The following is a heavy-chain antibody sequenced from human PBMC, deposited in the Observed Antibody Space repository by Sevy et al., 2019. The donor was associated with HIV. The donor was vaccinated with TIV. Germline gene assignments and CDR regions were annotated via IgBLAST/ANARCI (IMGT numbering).Heavy chain of an antibody. CDR2: INPSGGST. J-gene: IGHJ4*02. Sequence: ASVKVSCKASGYTFTGYYIHWVRQAPGQGLEWMGIINPSGGSTSYAQKFQGRVTMTRATSTRTVYMELTNLRSEDTAVYYCARGYGDLDYWGQGTLVTVSS. CDR1: GYTFTGYY. CDR3: ARGYGDLDY. D-gene: IGHD2-15*01. V-gene: IGHV1-46*01.